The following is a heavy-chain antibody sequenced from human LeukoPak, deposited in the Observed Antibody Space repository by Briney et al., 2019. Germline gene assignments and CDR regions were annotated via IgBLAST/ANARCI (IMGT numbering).Heavy chain of an antibody. CDR1: GFTFSSYA. D-gene: IGHD4-17*01. J-gene: IGHJ3*02. CDR3: AREATNYGDHSFYAFDI. CDR2: ISYDGSNK. Sequence: GGSLRLSCAASGFTFSSYAMHWVRQAPGKGLEWVAVISYDGSNKYYADSVKGRFTISRDNSKNTLYLQMNSLRAEDTAVYYCAREATNYGDHSFYAFDIWGQGTMVTVSS. V-gene: IGHV3-30*04.